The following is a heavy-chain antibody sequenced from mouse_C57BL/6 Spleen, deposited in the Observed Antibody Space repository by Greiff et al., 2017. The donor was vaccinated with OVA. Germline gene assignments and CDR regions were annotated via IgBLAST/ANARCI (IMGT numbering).Heavy chain of an antibody. CDR1: GYTFTDYY. CDR2: INPYNGGT. CDR3: ARFTTVVADY. D-gene: IGHD1-1*01. J-gene: IGHJ2*01. V-gene: IGHV1-19*01. Sequence: VQLKQSGPVLVKPGASVKMSCKASGYTFTDYYMNWVKQSHGKSLEWIGVINPYNGGTSYNQKFKGKATLTVDKSSSTAYMELNSLTSEDSAVYYCARFTTVVADYWGQGTTLTVSS.